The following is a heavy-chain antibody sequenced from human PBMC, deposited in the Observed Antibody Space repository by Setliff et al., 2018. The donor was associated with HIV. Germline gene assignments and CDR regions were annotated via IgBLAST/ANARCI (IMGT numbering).Heavy chain of an antibody. CDR2: ISEYNGDT. V-gene: IGHV1-18*01. CDR1: GYTFTSYG. D-gene: IGHD6-25*01. J-gene: IGHJ6*03. Sequence: ASVTVSCQASGYTFTSYGISWVRQAPGTGLEWMGWISEYNGDTKYAQKLQGRATMTKDTSTSTAYMELTSLPSDDTAVYYCARCVDDNSEGSYYHYMDVWGNGASVTVSS. CDR3: ARCVDDNSEGSYYHYMDV.